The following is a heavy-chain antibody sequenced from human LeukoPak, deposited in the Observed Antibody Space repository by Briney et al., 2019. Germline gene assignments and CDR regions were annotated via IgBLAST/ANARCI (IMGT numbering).Heavy chain of an antibody. D-gene: IGHD3-10*01. CDR2: IFYSGST. Sequence: SETLSLTCTVSSGSISTSNYYWGWVRQPPGKALEWIGNIFYSGSTYYSPSLKSRVTISVDTSKNQFSLKLSSVTAADTAVYYCARGPWFGHGLYYYFDYWGQGTLVTVSS. V-gene: IGHV4-39*07. CDR1: SGSISTSNYY. CDR3: ARGPWFGHGLYYYFDY. J-gene: IGHJ4*02.